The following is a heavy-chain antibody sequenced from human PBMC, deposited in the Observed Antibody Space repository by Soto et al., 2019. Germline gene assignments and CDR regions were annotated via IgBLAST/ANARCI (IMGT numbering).Heavy chain of an antibody. J-gene: IGHJ4*02. V-gene: IGHV4-59*01. Sequence: QVQLQESGPGLVRPSETLFLTCTVSGGSLNNYYWSWIRQPPGKGLEWIGYVHYSGSTGYNPSLNSRVTISVDTSKNQLSLKVTSVTAADTAIYFCARGRVPAVWGQGTLVTVSS. CDR3: ARGRVPAV. CDR2: VHYSGST. D-gene: IGHD2-2*01. CDR1: GGSLNNYY.